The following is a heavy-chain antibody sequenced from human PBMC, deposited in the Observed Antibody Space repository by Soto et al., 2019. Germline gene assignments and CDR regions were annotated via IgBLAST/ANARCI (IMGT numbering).Heavy chain of an antibody. CDR3: ARAHSPTYYYDRSGYYLDY. Sequence: QVQLVQSGAEVKKPGSSVKVSCKASGGTFSSYAISWVRQAPGQGLEWMGGIIPIFGTANYAQKSQVRVTITADESTSTAYMELSSLRSEDTAVYYCARAHSPTYYYDRSGYYLDYWGQGTLVTVSS. D-gene: IGHD3-22*01. CDR1: GGTFSSYA. V-gene: IGHV1-69*01. CDR2: IIPIFGTA. J-gene: IGHJ4*02.